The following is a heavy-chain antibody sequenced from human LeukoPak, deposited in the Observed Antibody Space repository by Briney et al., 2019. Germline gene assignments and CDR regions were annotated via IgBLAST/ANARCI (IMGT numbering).Heavy chain of an antibody. V-gene: IGHV3-48*02. J-gene: IGHJ4*02. CDR2: ITASGTAM. CDR3: ASSGSYRFDY. Sequence: GGSLRLSCAASGFTFSSYSMNWVRQAPGKGLECVSHITASGTAMFYADSVKGRFTISRDNAKNSLYLQMNSLRDEDTAVYYCASSGSYRFDYWGQGTLVTVSS. CDR1: GFTFSSYS. D-gene: IGHD1-26*01.